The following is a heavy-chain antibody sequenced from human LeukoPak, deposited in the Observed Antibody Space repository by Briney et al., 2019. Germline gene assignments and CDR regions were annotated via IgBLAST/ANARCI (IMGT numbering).Heavy chain of an antibody. CDR1: GYTFTSYG. CDR3: ARDPPSSGGFGELPHAFDI. J-gene: IGHJ3*02. D-gene: IGHD3-10*01. Sequence: ASVKVSCKGSGYTFTSYGISWVRQPPAQGLEWMGWISAYNGNTNYAQKLQGRVTMTTDTSTSRAYMELRSLRSDDTAVYYCARDPPSSGGFGELPHAFDIWGQGTMVTVSS. V-gene: IGHV1-18*04. CDR2: ISAYNGNT.